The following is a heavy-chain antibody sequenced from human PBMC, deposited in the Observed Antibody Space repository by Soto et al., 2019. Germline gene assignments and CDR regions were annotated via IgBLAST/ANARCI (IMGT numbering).Heavy chain of an antibody. J-gene: IGHJ6*02. CDR3: ARVSGSYYYGMDV. CDR1: GGSISSSNW. V-gene: IGHV4-4*02. D-gene: IGHD1-26*01. Sequence: QVQLQESGPGLVKPSGTLSLTCAVSGGSISSSNWWSWVRQPPGKGLEWIGEIYHSGSTNYNPSLRSRVTISVDKSKSQFSLKLSSVIAADTAVYYCARVSGSYYYGMDVWGQGTTVTVSS. CDR2: IYHSGST.